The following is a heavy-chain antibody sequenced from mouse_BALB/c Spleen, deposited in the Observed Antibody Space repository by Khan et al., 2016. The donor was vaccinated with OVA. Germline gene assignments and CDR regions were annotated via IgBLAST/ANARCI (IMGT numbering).Heavy chain of an antibody. V-gene: IGHV3-2*02. D-gene: IGHD1-1*01. CDR3: ARHNYYSYALDY. CDR2: ISYSGYT. J-gene: IGHJ4*01. CDR1: GYSITSNYA. Sequence: EVQLQESGPGLVKPSQSLSLTCTVTGYSITSNYAWSWIRQFPGNKLEWMGYISYSGYTNYNPSLKSRISVTRDTSENQFFLQLNSVTTEDTATYYCARHNYYSYALDYWGQGTSVTVSS.